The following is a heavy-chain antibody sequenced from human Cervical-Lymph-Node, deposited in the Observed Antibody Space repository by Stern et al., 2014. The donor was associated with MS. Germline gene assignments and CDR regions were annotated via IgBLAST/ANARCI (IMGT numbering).Heavy chain of an antibody. CDR3: VKDANDFWSGYTWLDP. Sequence: EVQLVESGGRLVQPGRSLRLSCAASGFTFDDYAMHWVRQAPGRGLEWVAGVCWNSATIAYEDSVKGRFTISRDNAKNFLYLQMNSLRAEDTALYFCVKDANDFWSGYTWLDPWGQGTLVTVSS. CDR2: VCWNSATI. J-gene: IGHJ5*02. D-gene: IGHD3-3*01. V-gene: IGHV3-9*01. CDR1: GFTFDDYA.